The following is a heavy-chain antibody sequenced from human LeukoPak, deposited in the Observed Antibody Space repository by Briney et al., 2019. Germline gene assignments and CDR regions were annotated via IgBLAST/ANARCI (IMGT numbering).Heavy chain of an antibody. V-gene: IGHV3-53*01. CDR2: IYSGGST. D-gene: IGHD4-17*01. J-gene: IGHJ3*02. CDR1: GFTVSSNY. Sequence: GGSLRLSCAASGFTVSSNYMSWVRQAPGKGLEWVSVIYSGGSTYYADSVKGRFTISRDNSKNTLYLQMNSLRAEDTAVYYCAGSLDYGDCVPDAFDIWGQGTMVTVSS. CDR3: AGSLDYGDCVPDAFDI.